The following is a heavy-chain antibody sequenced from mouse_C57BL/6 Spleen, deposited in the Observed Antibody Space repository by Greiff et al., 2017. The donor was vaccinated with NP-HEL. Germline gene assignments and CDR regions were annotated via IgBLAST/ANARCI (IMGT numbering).Heavy chain of an antibody. D-gene: IGHD6-1*01. J-gene: IGHJ1*03. V-gene: IGHV14-3*01. CDR1: GYNIKTTY. CDR2: IDPANGNT. Sequence: VQLQQSVAELVRPGASVKLSCTASGYNIKTTYMHWVKQRPEQGLEWIGRIDPANGNTKYAPKFQGKATITAGTSANTAYLQLSSLTSEDTAIYYSARSLGRYYDVWGTGTTVTDSS. CDR3: ARSLGRYYDV.